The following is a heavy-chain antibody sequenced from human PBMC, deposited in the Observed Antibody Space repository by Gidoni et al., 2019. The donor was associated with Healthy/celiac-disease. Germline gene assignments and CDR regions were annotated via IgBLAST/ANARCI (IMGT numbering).Heavy chain of an antibody. CDR2: INPSGGST. CDR1: GYTFPIYY. Sequence: QVHLVQSGAEVKKPGASVKVSCKASGYTFPIYYMPWVRQAPGQGLEWMGIINPSGGSTSYAQKFQGRVTMTRDTSTSTVYMELSSLRSEDTAVYYCARGGFDGDYAPYYYYYGMDVWGQGTTVTVSS. V-gene: IGHV1-46*01. J-gene: IGHJ6*02. D-gene: IGHD4-17*01. CDR3: ARGGFDGDYAPYYYYYGMDV.